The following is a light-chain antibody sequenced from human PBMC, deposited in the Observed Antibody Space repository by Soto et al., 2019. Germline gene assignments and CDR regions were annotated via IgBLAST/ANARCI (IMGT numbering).Light chain of an antibody. CDR1: QSVSSN. J-gene: IGKJ4*01. V-gene: IGKV3D-15*01. CDR3: QQYSVWPLT. CDR2: GAS. Sequence: EIVLTQSPATLSVSPGERAALSCRASQSVSSNLAWYQQKPGQPPRLLIFGASTRATGIPARFSGSGSEAKFTLTISSLQSEDFAVYYCQQYSVWPLTFGGGTKVDIK.